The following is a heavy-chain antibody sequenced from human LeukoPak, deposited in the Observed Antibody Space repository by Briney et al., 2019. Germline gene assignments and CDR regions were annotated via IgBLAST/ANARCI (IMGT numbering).Heavy chain of an antibody. CDR1: GGSLNSYY. CDR3: VRHGESGRHHSYFDY. J-gene: IGHJ4*02. D-gene: IGHD6-25*01. Sequence: SETLSLTCTVSGGSLNSYYWGWIRQATGKGLEWIGYSYYRGSTNYNSSLKSRVTISVDTSKNQFSLTVTSVTATDTAIYYCVRHGESGRHHSYFDYWGQGALVTVSS. V-gene: IGHV4-59*08. CDR2: SYYRGST.